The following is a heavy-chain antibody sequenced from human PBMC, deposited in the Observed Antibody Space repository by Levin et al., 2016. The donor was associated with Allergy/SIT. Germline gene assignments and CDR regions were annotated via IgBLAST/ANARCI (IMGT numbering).Heavy chain of an antibody. D-gene: IGHD3-9*01. J-gene: IGHJ6*02. V-gene: IGHV4-34*01. CDR1: GGSFSGYY. Sequence: SETLSLTCAVYGGSFSGYYWSWIRQPPGKGLEWIGEINHSGSTNYNPSLKSRVTISVDTSKNQFSLKLSSVTAADTAVYYCARGVLRYFDWLSSPLDVWGQGTTVTVSS. CDR3: ARGVLRYFDWLSSPLDV. CDR2: INHSGST.